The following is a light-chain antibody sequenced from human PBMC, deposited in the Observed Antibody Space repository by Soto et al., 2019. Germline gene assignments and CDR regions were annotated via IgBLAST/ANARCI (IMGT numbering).Light chain of an antibody. CDR3: QQSYSSPLT. V-gene: IGKV1-39*01. CDR1: QSISTY. J-gene: IGKJ4*01. CDR2: AAS. Sequence: DIQMTQSPSSLSASVGDRVTITCRAGQSISTYLNWYQQKPGKAPKLLIYAASSLQSGVPSRFSGGGSRTDFTHTISSLQPEDFATYYCQQSYSSPLTFGGGTKVEIK.